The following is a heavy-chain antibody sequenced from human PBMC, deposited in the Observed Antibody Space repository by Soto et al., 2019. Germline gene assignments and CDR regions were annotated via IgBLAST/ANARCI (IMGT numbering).Heavy chain of an antibody. Sequence: QVQLQESGPGLVKPPQTLSLTCTVSGGSISSGGYYWSWIRQHPGKGLEWIGYIYYSGSTYYNPSLKSRVTVSLGTSKSQFSLKVNSVTAADTAVYYCARVVDTAMAFDFWGQGTLVTVSS. V-gene: IGHV4-31*03. CDR3: ARVVDTAMAFDF. D-gene: IGHD5-18*01. J-gene: IGHJ4*02. CDR2: IYYSGST. CDR1: GGSISSGGYY.